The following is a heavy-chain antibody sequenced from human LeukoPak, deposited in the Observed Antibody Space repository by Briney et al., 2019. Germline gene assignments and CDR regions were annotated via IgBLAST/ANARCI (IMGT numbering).Heavy chain of an antibody. CDR2: IYYSGST. CDR1: GGSISSYY. CDR3: ASSLWGYSST. Sequence: SETLSLTCTVSGGSISSYYWSWIRQPPGKGLEWIGYIYYSGSTNYNPSLKSRVTISVDTSKNQFSLKLCSVTAADTAVYYCASSLWGYSSTWGQGTLVTVSS. D-gene: IGHD6-19*01. V-gene: IGHV4-59*01. J-gene: IGHJ5*02.